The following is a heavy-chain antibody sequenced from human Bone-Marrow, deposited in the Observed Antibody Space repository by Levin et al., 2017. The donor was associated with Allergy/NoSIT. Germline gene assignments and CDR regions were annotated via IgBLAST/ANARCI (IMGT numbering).Heavy chain of an antibody. V-gene: IGHV7-4-1*01. Sequence: ASVKVSCKASGYVFNNYAMNWVRQAPGQGLEWMGWINTNTGNPTYAQGFTGRFVFSLETSVSTAYLQISSLKAEDTAVYYCARVGAVEYYSDSGYHISGGWFDPWGQGTLVTVSS. CDR2: INTNTGNP. CDR1: GYVFNNYA. J-gene: IGHJ5*02. D-gene: IGHD3-22*01. CDR3: ARVGAVEYYSDSGYHISGGWFDP.